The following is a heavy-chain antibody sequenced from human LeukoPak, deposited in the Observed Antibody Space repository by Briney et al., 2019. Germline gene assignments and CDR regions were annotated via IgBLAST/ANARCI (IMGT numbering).Heavy chain of an antibody. V-gene: IGHV3-23*01. Sequence: PGGSLRLSCAASGFTFSSYAMSWVRQAPGKGLEWVSAISGSGGSTYYADSVKGRFTISRDNSKNTLYLQMNSLRAEDTAVYYCARGYCSGGSCPSDYWGQGTLVTVSS. J-gene: IGHJ4*02. D-gene: IGHD2-15*01. CDR3: ARGYCSGGSCPSDY. CDR2: ISGSGGST. CDR1: GFTFSSYA.